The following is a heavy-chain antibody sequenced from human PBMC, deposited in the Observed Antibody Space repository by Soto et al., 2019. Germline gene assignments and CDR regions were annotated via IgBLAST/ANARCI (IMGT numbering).Heavy chain of an antibody. CDR1: GGSISSGGYY. CDR2: IYYSGST. V-gene: IGHV4-31*03. J-gene: IGHJ3*02. D-gene: IGHD2-8*02. CDR3: AGPGGVGSFDI. Sequence: QVQLQESGPGLVKPSQTLSLTCTVSGGSISSGGYYWSWIRQHPGKGLEWIGYIYYSGSTYYNPSLNGRVTISVDTSKNQFSLKLSSVTAAATAVYYCAGPGGVGSFDIWGQGTMVTVSS.